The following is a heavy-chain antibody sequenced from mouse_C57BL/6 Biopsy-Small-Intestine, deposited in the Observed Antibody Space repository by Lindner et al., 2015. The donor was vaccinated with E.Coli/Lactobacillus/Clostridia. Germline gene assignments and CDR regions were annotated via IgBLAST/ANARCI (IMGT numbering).Heavy chain of an antibody. V-gene: IGHV1-42*01. CDR2: INPSTNGT. Sequence: VQLQESGLELVKSGTSVKISCKASGYSFTSNYMNWVKQSPEKSLEWIGEINPSTNGTTYNAKFRAKATLTIDKSSSTAYMQFKSLTSEDSAVYYCARREVYYFDYWGQGTTLTVSS. CDR3: ARREVYYFDY. CDR1: GYSFTSNY. J-gene: IGHJ2*01.